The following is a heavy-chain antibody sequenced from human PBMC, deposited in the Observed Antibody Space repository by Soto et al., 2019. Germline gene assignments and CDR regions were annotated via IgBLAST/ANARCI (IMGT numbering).Heavy chain of an antibody. D-gene: IGHD6-19*01. CDR2: INAGNGNT. CDR3: ARDLGGWPDY. Sequence: QVQLVQSGAEVKKPGASVKVSCKASGYTFTSYAIHWVRQAPGQRLEWMGWINAGNGNTKYSQKFQDRVTITRDTSASTAYMEMSSLRSEDTAVYYCARDLGGWPDYWGQGTLVTVSS. V-gene: IGHV1-3*01. CDR1: GYTFTSYA. J-gene: IGHJ4*02.